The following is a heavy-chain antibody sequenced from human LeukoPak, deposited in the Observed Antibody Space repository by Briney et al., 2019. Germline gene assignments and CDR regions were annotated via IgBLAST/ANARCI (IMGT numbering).Heavy chain of an antibody. J-gene: IGHJ3*02. V-gene: IGHV4-39*07. CDR1: GGSISSSSYY. CDR2: IYYSGST. Sequence: PSETLSLTCTVSGGSISSSSYYWGWIRQPPGKGLEWIGSIYYSGSTYYNPSLKSRVTISVDTSKNQFSLKLSSVTAADTAVYYCARSLYYYEHAFDIWGQGTMVTVSS. CDR3: ARSLYYYEHAFDI. D-gene: IGHD3-22*01.